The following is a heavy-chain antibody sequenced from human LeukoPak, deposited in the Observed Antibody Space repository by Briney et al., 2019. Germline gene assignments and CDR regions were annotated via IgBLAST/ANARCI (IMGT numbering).Heavy chain of an antibody. CDR1: GGSISSYY. Sequence: PSETLSLTCTVSGGSISSYYWSWIRQPPGKGLEWIGYIYYSGSTNYNPSLKSRVTISVDASKHQFSLQLSSVTAADTAVYYCARGAVAVAGRGSHFDNWGQGALVTVSS. V-gene: IGHV4-59*08. CDR3: ARGAVAVAGRGSHFDN. D-gene: IGHD6-19*01. J-gene: IGHJ4*02. CDR2: IYYSGST.